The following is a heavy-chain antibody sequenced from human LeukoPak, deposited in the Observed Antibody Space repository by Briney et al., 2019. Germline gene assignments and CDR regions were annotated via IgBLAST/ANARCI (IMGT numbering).Heavy chain of an antibody. D-gene: IGHD4-17*01. J-gene: IGHJ4*02. V-gene: IGHV3-21*01. Sequence: GGSLRLSCAASGFTFSSYSMNWVRQAPGKGLEWVSSISSSSSYIYYADSVKGRFPISRDNAKNSLYLQMNSLRAEDTAVYYCAREPDYGDYVRYFDYWGQGTLVTVSS. CDR1: GFTFSSYS. CDR2: ISSSSSYI. CDR3: AREPDYGDYVRYFDY.